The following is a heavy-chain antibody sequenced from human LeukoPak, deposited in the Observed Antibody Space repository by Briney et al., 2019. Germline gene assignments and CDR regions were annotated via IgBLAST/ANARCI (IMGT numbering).Heavy chain of an antibody. CDR3: ARSSGYYFEYFHH. Sequence: PSETLSLTCTVSGGSISRGSYYWSWIRQPAGKGLEWIGRIYTSGSTNYNPSLKSRLTISVDTSTNQFSLKLSSVTAADTALYYCARSSGYYFEYFHHWGQGTLVTVSS. CDR1: GGSISRGSYY. V-gene: IGHV4-61*02. D-gene: IGHD3-22*01. J-gene: IGHJ1*01. CDR2: IYTSGST.